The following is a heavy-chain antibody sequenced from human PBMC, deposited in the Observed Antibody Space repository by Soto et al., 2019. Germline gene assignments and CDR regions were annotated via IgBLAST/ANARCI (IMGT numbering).Heavy chain of an antibody. CDR2: VYYSGTT. CDR3: VTVNLVGAAYYFDY. D-gene: IGHD1-26*01. Sequence: SETLSLTCTVSGGSIRNGDYYWGWIRQPPGKGLEWIGYVYYSGTTYSHPSLNSRVSISVDTSGNQFSLRLTSVTAADTAVYYCVTVNLVGAAYYFDYWGPGTLVTVSS. V-gene: IGHV4-30-4*01. J-gene: IGHJ4*02. CDR1: GGSIRNGDYY.